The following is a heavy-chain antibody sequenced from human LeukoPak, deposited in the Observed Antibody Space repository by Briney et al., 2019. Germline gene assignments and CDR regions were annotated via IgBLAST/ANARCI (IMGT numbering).Heavy chain of an antibody. J-gene: IGHJ1*01. CDR3: ARREVLGAYFRH. CDR2: ISSNGDST. CDR1: GFTFSNYA. V-gene: IGHV3-64*01. Sequence: GGSLRLSCAASGFTFSNYAMHWVRQAPGKGLEYVSVISSNGDSTYYANSVKGRFTISRDNSKNTLYLQMGSLRAEDMGVYYCARREVLGAYFRHWGQGTLVTVSS.